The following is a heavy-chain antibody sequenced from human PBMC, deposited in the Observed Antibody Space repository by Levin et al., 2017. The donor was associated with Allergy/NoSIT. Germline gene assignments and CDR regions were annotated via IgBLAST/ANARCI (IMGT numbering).Heavy chain of an antibody. D-gene: IGHD3-10*01. CDR1: GFTFSSYS. V-gene: IGHV3-48*02. CDR2: ISSSSSTI. CDR3: ARDSGGYYGSGSYYSLDY. Sequence: ASVKVSCAASGFTFSSYSMNWVRQAPGKGLEWVSYISSSSSTIYYADSVKGRFTISRDNAKNSLYLQMNSLRDEDTAVYYCARDSGGYYGSGSYYSLDYWGQGTLVTVSS. J-gene: IGHJ4*02.